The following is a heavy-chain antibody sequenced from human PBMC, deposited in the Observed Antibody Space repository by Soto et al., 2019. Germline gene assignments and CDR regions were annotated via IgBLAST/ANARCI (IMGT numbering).Heavy chain of an antibody. CDR3: AYLPCSGGSCYWFSFSGMDV. D-gene: IGHD2-15*01. V-gene: IGHV2-5*02. Sequence: QITLKESGPTLVKPTQTLTLTCTFSGFSLSTSGVGVAWIRQPPGKALEWLALIYWDDDKRYRPSLESRLTITKDTSKNLVVLTLTTMDSADTATYYCAYLPCSGGSCYWFSFSGMDVWGQGTTVTVSS. CDR1: GFSLSTSGVG. CDR2: IYWDDDK. J-gene: IGHJ6*02.